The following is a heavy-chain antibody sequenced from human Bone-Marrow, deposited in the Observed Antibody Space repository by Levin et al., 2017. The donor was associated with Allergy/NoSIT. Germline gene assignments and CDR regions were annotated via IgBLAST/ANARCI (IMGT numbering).Heavy chain of an antibody. CDR1: GFSLNYAW. J-gene: IGHJ4*02. V-gene: IGHV3-15*01. CDR3: TTVYYGDSLSFDS. Sequence: KAGGSLRLSCEASGFSLNYAWMSWVRQAPGKGLEWVGRIKSKTDGGTTDYGAPVKGRFTISRDDSKNTLYLQMNSLNTEDTAVYYCTTVYYGDSLSFDSWGQGTLVTVSS. CDR2: IKSKTDGGTT. D-gene: IGHD4-17*01.